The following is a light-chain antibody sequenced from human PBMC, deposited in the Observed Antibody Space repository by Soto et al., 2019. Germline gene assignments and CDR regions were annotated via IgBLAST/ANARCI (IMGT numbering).Light chain of an antibody. CDR1: QSISGW. J-gene: IGKJ2*01. CDR2: DAS. V-gene: IGKV1-5*01. CDR3: QQYNSYSMNA. Sequence: DIQMTQSPYTLSPSVGDRVSITCRASQSISGWLAWYQQKPGKAPKLLIYDASSLESGVPSRFSGSGSGTEFSLTISRLQPDDFATYYCQQYNSYSMNAFGQGTKVDIK.